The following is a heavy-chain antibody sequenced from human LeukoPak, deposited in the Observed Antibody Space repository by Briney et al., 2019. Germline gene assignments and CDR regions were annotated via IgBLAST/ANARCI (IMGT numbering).Heavy chain of an antibody. CDR2: ISSSSSYT. CDR3: ARDPPRAYYYDSSGYSADAFDI. CDR1: GFTFSDYY. Sequence: TGGSLRLSCAASGFTFSDYYMSWIRQAPGKGLEWVSYISSSSSYTNYADSVKGRFTISRDNAKNSLYLQMNSLRAEDTAVYYCARDPPRAYYYDSSGYSADAFDIWGQETMVTVSS. V-gene: IGHV3-11*05. D-gene: IGHD3-22*01. J-gene: IGHJ3*02.